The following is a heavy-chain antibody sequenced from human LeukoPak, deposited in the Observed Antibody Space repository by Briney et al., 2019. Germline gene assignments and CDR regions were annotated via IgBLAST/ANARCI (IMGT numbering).Heavy chain of an antibody. D-gene: IGHD2-21*02. CDR3: ARGGFAHWVTAVGFDY. CDR2: IYYSGNI. CDR1: GGSISSYY. J-gene: IGHJ4*02. Sequence: TSETLSLTCTVSGGSISSYYWSWIRQPPGKGLEWIGYIYYSGNIDYNPSLKSRATISLDTSKNQFSLKLSSVTAADTAVYYCARGGFAHWVTAVGFDYWGQGTLVTVSS. V-gene: IGHV4-59*01.